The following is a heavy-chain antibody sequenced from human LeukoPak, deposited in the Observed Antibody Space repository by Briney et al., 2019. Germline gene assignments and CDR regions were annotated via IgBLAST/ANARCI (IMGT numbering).Heavy chain of an antibody. V-gene: IGHV1-46*01. CDR3: ARPASPYDYVWGSYRWDYFDY. J-gene: IGHJ4*02. Sequence: ASVKVSCKASGYTFTSYYMHWVRQAPGQGLEWMGIINPSGGSTSYAQKFQGRVTMTRDTSTSTVYMELSSLRSEDTAVYYRARPASPYDYVWGSYRWDYFDYWGQGALVTVSS. CDR2: INPSGGST. D-gene: IGHD3-16*02. CDR1: GYTFTSYY.